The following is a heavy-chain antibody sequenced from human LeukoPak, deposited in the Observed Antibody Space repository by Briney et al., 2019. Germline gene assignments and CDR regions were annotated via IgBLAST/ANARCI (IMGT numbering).Heavy chain of an antibody. CDR2: IYSGGST. CDR1: GFTVSSNY. V-gene: IGHV3-66*02. CDR3: ARDGRGDLTWIQLWSPFDY. D-gene: IGHD5-18*01. Sequence: LSGGSLRLSCAASGFTVSSNYMSWVCQAPGKGLEWVSVIYSGGSTYYADSVKGRFTISRDNYKNTLYLQMNSLRTEDTAVYYCARDGRGDLTWIQLWSPFDYWGQGILVTVSS. J-gene: IGHJ4*02.